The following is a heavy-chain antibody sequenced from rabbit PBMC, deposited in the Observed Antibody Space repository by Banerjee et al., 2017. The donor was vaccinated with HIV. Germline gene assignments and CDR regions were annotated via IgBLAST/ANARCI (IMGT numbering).Heavy chain of an antibody. D-gene: IGHD1-1*01. Sequence: QEQLEESGGDLVKPEGSLTITCTASGFSFSNGYVMCWVRQAPGKGLEWIACINTISGDTVYATWAKGRFTISKASWTTVTLQMTSLTAADTATYFCARASGSAYGMDLWGPGTLVTVS. CDR3: ARASGSAYGMDL. V-gene: IGHV1S45*01. J-gene: IGHJ6*01. CDR1: GFSFSNGYV. CDR2: INTISGDT.